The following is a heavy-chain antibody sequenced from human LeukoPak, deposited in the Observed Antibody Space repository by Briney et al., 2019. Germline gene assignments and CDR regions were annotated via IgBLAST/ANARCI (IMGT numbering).Heavy chain of an antibody. CDR3: ARDYMDV. V-gene: IGHV4-38-2*02. Sequence: SETLSLTCTVSGYSISSGYYWGWIRQPPGKGLEWIGSIYHSGSTNYNPSLKSRVTISVDKSKNQFSLKLSSVTAADTAVYYCARDYMDVWGKGTTVTVSS. J-gene: IGHJ6*03. CDR2: IYHSGST. CDR1: GYSISSGYY.